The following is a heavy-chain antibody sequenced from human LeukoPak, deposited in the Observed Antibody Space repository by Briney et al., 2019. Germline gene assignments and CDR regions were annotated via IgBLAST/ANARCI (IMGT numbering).Heavy chain of an antibody. CDR2: IYYSGTT. J-gene: IGHJ6*03. D-gene: IGHD2-15*01. CDR1: GGSISSSNYY. V-gene: IGHV4-39*01. CDR3: ARQISDYYYYYMDV. Sequence: SETLSLTCTVSGGSISSSNYYWGWIRQPPGKGLEWIETIYYSGTTYYNPSLESRVTIFEDTSKNQFSLMLTSVTAADTAVYYCARQISDYYYYYMDVWGKGTTVTVPS.